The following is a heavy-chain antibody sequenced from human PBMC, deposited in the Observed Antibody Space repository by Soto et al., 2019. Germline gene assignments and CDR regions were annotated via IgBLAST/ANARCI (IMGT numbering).Heavy chain of an antibody. V-gene: IGHV1-46*03. Sequence: ASVKVSCKASGYTFTNYYIHWVRQAPGQGLEWMGIIDPSGGSPTNAQKFQGRVSMTRDTSASTVYMQLSSLRSDDTAVYFCTRDTPGARWYFDDWGQGTLVTVSS. CDR2: IDPSGGSP. CDR1: GYTFTNYY. J-gene: IGHJ4*02. D-gene: IGHD6-13*01. CDR3: TRDTPGARWYFDD.